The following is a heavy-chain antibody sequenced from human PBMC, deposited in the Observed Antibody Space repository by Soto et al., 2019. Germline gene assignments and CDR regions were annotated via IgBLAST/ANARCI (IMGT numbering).Heavy chain of an antibody. Sequence: QVQLVQSGAEVKKPGSSVKVSCKASGGTFSSYAISWVRQAPGQGLEWMGGIIPIFGTANYAQKFQGRVTITADETTSTAYMELSSLRSEDTAVYYCAREPAARPRRPYYFDYWGQGTLVTVSS. V-gene: IGHV1-69*01. J-gene: IGHJ4*02. CDR2: IIPIFGTA. CDR1: GGTFSSYA. CDR3: AREPAARPRRPYYFDY. D-gene: IGHD6-6*01.